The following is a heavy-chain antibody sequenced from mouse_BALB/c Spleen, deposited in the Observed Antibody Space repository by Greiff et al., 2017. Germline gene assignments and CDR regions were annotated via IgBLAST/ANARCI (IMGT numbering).Heavy chain of an antibody. CDR3: AREDGYLYYYAMDY. J-gene: IGHJ4*01. D-gene: IGHD2-3*01. V-gene: IGHV3-6*02. CDR1: GYSITSGYY. Sequence: EVQLVESGPGLVKPSQSLSLTCSVTGYSITSGYYWTWIRQFPGNKLEWMGYISYDGSNNYNPSLKNRISITRDTSKNQFFLKLNSVTTEDTATYYCAREDGYLYYYAMDYWGQGTSVTVSS. CDR2: ISYDGSN.